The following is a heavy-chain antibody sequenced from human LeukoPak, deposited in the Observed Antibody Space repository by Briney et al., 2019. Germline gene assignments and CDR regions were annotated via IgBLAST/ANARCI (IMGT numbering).Heavy chain of an antibody. CDR1: GFTFNIYA. V-gene: IGHV3-48*03. D-gene: IGHD3-10*02. CDR2: ISSSGSTI. J-gene: IGHJ6*04. CDR3: AELGITMIGGV. Sequence: GGSLRLSCAASGFTFNIYAMNWVRQAPGKGLEWVSYISSSGSTIYYADSVKGRFTISRDNAKNSLYLQMNSLRAEDTAVYYCAELGITMIGGVWGKGTTVTISS.